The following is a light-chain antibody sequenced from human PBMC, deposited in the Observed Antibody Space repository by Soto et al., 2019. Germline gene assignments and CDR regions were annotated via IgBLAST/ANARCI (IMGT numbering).Light chain of an antibody. CDR2: GAS. CDR3: QQYGTSPPLT. CDR1: QSVSNNY. J-gene: IGKJ4*01. V-gene: IGKV3-20*01. Sequence: EIVLMQSPGTLSLSPGERATLSCRASQSVSNNYVAWYQQKPGQARRLLIAGASSRATGIPDRFSGSGSGTYFTLTISRLEPEDFAVYYCQQYGTSPPLTFGGGTKVEIK.